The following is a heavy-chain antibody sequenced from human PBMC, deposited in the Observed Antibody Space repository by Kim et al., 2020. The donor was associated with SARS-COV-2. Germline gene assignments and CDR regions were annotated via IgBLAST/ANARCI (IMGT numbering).Heavy chain of an antibody. Sequence: SETLSLTCAVSGGSISSSNCWSWVRQPPGKGLEWIGKMCHSGSTNYNPSLKSRVTISADMSKNQFSLKLTSVTAADTAVYYCASAISRTVDYWGQGILVTVSS. J-gene: IGHJ4*02. D-gene: IGHD3-9*01. CDR2: MCHSGST. CDR3: ASAISRTVDY. V-gene: IGHV4-4*02. CDR1: GGSISSSNC.